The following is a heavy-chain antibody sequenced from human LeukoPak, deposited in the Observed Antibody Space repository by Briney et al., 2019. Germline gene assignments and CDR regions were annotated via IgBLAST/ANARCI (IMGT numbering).Heavy chain of an antibody. CDR3: ARAYCSSTRCPYYFDS. J-gene: IGHJ4*02. CDR2: ISSSSTYI. Sequence: KAGGSLRLSCAASGFTFDSYGMNWVHQAPGKGLEWISSISSSSTYIYYADSVKGRFTISRDNAKNSLYPQMNSLRAEDTAVYYCARAYCSSTRCPYYFDSWGQGTLVTVSS. D-gene: IGHD2-2*01. V-gene: IGHV3-21*01. CDR1: GFTFDSYG.